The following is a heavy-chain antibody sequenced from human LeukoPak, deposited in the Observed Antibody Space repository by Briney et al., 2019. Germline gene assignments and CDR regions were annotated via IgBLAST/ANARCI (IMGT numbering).Heavy chain of an antibody. CDR3: ARAPPRLTIPAAIPEYNWFDP. D-gene: IGHD2-2*02. J-gene: IGHJ5*02. V-gene: IGHV3-7*01. CDR1: GFTFSSYW. Sequence: GGSLRLSCAASGFTFSSYWMSWVRQAPGKGLEWVANIKQDGSEKYYVDSVKGRFTISRDNAKNSLYLQMNSLRAEDTAVYYCARAPPRLTIPAAIPEYNWFDPWGQETLVTVSS. CDR2: IKQDGSEK.